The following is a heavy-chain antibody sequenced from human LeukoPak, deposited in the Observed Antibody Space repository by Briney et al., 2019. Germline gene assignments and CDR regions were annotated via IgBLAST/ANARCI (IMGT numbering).Heavy chain of an antibody. CDR1: GYTFTSYD. V-gene: IGHV1-8*01. D-gene: IGHD6-13*01. CDR2: MNPNSGNT. J-gene: IGHJ4*02. CDR3: ARGRIAAAGYPFDY. Sequence: ASVKVSCKAPGYTFTSYDINWVRQATGQGLEWVGWMNPNSGNTGYAQKFQGRVTMTRNTSISTAYMELSSLRSEDTAVYYCARGRIAAAGYPFDYWGQGTLVTVSS.